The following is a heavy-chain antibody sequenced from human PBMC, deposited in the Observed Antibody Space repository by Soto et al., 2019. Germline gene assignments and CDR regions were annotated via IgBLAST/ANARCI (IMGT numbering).Heavy chain of an antibody. D-gene: IGHD6-19*01. CDR3: AWLELGPAVAGINYYYYGMDV. J-gene: IGHJ6*02. CDR1: GYTFTSYG. V-gene: IGHV1-18*01. Sequence: GASVKVSCKASGYTFTSYGISWVRQAPGQGLEWMGWISAYNGNTNYAQKLQGRVTMTTDTSTSTAYMELRSLRSDDTAVYYCAWLELGPAVAGINYYYYGMDVWGQGTTVTVSS. CDR2: ISAYNGNT.